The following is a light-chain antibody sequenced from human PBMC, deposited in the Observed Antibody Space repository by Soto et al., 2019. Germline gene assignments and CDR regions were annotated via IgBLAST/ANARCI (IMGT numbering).Light chain of an antibody. J-gene: IGKJ2*01. CDR3: QQYGSSPPYT. CDR2: GFS. CDR1: QSVSNNY. Sequence: EVVLTQSPGTLSLSPGERATLSCRASQSVSNNYFAWYQQKPGQAPRLLIFGFSDRATGIPDRFSGSESGTDFTLTISRLEPEDFAVYYCQQYGSSPPYTFGQGTKLEIK. V-gene: IGKV3-20*01.